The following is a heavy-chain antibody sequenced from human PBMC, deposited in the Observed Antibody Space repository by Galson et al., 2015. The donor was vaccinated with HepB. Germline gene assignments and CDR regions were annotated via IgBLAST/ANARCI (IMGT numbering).Heavy chain of an antibody. J-gene: IGHJ4*02. Sequence: LRLSCAASGFTFSDYYMSWIRQPPGKGLEWIATIYHRGNTYYNPSLQHRVTISIDTSRNEFYLKVNSVTAADTALYYCARDRYSHNLDAEYWGQGTLVTVSS. CDR1: GFTFSDYY. CDR3: ARDRYSHNLDAEY. CDR2: IYHRGNT. D-gene: IGHD3/OR15-3a*01. V-gene: IGHV4-38-2*02.